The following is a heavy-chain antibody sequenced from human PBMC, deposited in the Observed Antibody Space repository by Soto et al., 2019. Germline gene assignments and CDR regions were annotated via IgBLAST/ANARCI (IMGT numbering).Heavy chain of an antibody. CDR1: GGSISFSNW. J-gene: IGHJ4*02. CDR2: IYNSGST. V-gene: IGHV4-4*02. CDR3: SRECGGDCQYPDRDDD. Sequence: QVQLQESGPGLVKPSGTLSLTCAVSGGSISFSNWWTWVRQPPGKGLEWIGEIYNSGSTNYNPSLKGRVTISLDNSKNQISLNLTSVTAADTAVYYCSRECGGDCQYPDRDDDWGQGTLVTVSS. D-gene: IGHD2-21*02.